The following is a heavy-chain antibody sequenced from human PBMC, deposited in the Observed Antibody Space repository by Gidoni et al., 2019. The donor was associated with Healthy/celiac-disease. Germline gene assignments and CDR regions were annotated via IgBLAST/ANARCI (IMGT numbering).Heavy chain of an antibody. CDR3: ARFSYGELYYYYYGMDV. CDR2: IYYSGST. CDR1: GGSISSYY. D-gene: IGHD4-17*01. V-gene: IGHV4-59*01. Sequence: QVQLQESGPGLVKPSETLSLTCTVSGGSISSYYWSWIRQPPGKGLEWIGYIYYSGSTNYNPSLKSRVTISVDTSKNQFSLKLSSVTAADTAVYYCARFSYGELYYYYYGMDVWGQGTTVTVSS. J-gene: IGHJ6*02.